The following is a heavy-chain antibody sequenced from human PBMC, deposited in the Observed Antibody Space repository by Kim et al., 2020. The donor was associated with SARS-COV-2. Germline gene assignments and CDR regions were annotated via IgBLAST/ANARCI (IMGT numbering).Heavy chain of an antibody. CDR2: IREDKRGE. CDR1: GFTFSDYY. Sequence: GGSLRLSCAASGFTFSDYYMSWVRQAPGKGLEWVAKIREDKRGEEYVDSVKGRFTVSRDNAKNSLYLQMNSLRAEDTAVYYCARHRSCGGYCYFYSWGQG. CDR3: ARHRSCGGYCYFYS. J-gene: IGHJ4*02. V-gene: IGHV3-7*03. D-gene: IGHD6-19*01.